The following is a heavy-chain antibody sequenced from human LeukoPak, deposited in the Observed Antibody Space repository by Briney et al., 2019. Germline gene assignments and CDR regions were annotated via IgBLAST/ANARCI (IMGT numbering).Heavy chain of an antibody. CDR3: ARVGAHGSRPLWFGGGNWFDY. CDR1: GGSFSGYY. CDR2: INHSGST. Sequence: SETLSLTCAVYGGSFSGYYWSWIRQPPGKGLEWIGEINHSGSTNYNPSLKSRVTISVDTSKNQFSLKLSSVTAADTAVYYCARVGAHGSRPLWFGGGNWFDYWGQGTLVTVSS. D-gene: IGHD3-10*01. J-gene: IGHJ4*02. V-gene: IGHV4-34*01.